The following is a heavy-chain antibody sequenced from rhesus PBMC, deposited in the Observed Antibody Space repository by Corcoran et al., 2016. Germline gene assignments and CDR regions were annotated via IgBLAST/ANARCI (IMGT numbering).Heavy chain of an antibody. D-gene: IGHD6-25*01. CDR2: INPDTETP. CDR1: GYAFTSYR. V-gene: IGHV7-114*01. Sequence: QVQLVQSGAEVKQPGASVKVSCKASGYAFTSYRRNWVRQAHGQRLEWMGRINPDTETPTYAQVFKERFTFSMDTSISTAYLQISSLKAEATAVYYCARQWGSWTFDYWGQGVLVTVSS. CDR3: ARQWGSWTFDY. J-gene: IGHJ4*01.